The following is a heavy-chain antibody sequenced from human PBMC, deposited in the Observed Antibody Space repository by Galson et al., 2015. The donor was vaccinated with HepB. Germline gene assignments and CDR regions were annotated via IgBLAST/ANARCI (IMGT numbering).Heavy chain of an antibody. Sequence: SLRLSCAASGFTFSSYAMSWVRQAPGKGLEWVSAISGSGGSTYYADSVKGRFTISRDNSKNTLYLQMNSLRAEDTAVYYCAKDVRDYYGSGTPTIGWFDPWGQGTLVPVSS. CDR2: ISGSGGST. D-gene: IGHD3-10*01. CDR1: GFTFSSYA. CDR3: AKDVRDYYGSGTPTIGWFDP. V-gene: IGHV3-23*01. J-gene: IGHJ5*02.